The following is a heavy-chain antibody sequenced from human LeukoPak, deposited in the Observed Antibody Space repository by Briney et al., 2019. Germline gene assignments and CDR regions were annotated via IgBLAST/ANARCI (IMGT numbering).Heavy chain of an antibody. CDR1: GFTFSSYA. CDR3: ARGMTTVGFDY. CDR2: ISYDGSNK. V-gene: IGHV3-30-3*01. J-gene: IGHJ4*02. D-gene: IGHD4-23*01. Sequence: PGGSLRLSCAASGFTFSSYAMHWVRQAPGKGLEWVAVISYDGSNKYYADSVKGRFTISRDNSKNTLYLQMNSLRAEDTAVYYCARGMTTVGFDYWGQGTLVTVSS.